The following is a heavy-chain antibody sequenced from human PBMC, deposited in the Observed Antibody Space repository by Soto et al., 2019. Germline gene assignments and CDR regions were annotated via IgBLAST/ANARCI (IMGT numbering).Heavy chain of an antibody. Sequence: QVQLVQSAAEVKKPGASVKVSCKASGYSFTSYGVSWVRRAPGQGLEWMGWISPYNGHIQFVQRFPGRVIMTTDTSTKTAYMELRNLRSDDTAQYYCTRDLTIVPATHPRLENYGMDVWGQGTTVIVSS. CDR3: TRDLTIVPATHPRLENYGMDV. CDR1: GYSFTSYG. V-gene: IGHV1-18*01. D-gene: IGHD2-2*01. CDR2: ISPYNGHI. J-gene: IGHJ6*02.